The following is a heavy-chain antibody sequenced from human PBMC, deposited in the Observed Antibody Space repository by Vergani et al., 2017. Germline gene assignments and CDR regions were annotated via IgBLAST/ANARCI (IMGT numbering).Heavy chain of an antibody. CDR3: ARCPRRDNWNYRRADY. CDR2: INHSGRT. V-gene: IGHV4-34*01. Sequence: QVQLQQWGAGLLKPSETLSLTCAVYGGSFSGYYWSWIRQPPGKGLEWIGEINHSGRTNYNTSLTSRVTISVDTSKHQFSRKLSSVTAADTAVYYCARCPRRDNWNYRRADYWGQGTLVTVSS. J-gene: IGHJ4*02. CDR1: GGSFSGYY. D-gene: IGHD1-7*01.